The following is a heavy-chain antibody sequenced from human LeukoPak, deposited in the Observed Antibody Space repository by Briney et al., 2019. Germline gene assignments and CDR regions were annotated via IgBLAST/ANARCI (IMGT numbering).Heavy chain of an antibody. CDR2: IYTSGST. D-gene: IGHD3-22*01. Sequence: PSETLSLTCAVYGGSFSSYYWSWIRQPAGKGLEWIGRIYTSGSTNYNPSLKSRVTMSVDTSKNQFSLKLSSVSAADTAVYYCVGNYDSIFGTFDPWGQGTLVTVSS. J-gene: IGHJ5*02. CDR3: VGNYDSIFGTFDP. V-gene: IGHV4-59*10. CDR1: GGSFSSYY.